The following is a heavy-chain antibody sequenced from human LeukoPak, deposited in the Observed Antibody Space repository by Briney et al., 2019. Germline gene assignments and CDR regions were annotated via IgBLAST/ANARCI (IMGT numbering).Heavy chain of an antibody. J-gene: IGHJ4*02. CDR1: GFTFSSYE. D-gene: IGHD6-19*01. CDR3: AREDSSGWFDY. V-gene: IGHV3-48*01. Sequence: GGSVRLSCAASGFTFSSYEMNWVRQAPGKGLEWVSYISSSSSTIYYADSVKGRFTISRDNAKNSLYLQMNSLRAEDTAVYYCAREDSSGWFDYWGQGTLVTVSS. CDR2: ISSSSSTI.